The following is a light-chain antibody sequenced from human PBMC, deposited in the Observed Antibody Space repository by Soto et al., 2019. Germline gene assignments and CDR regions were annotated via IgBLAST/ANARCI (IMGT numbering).Light chain of an antibody. CDR2: AAS. Sequence: IQLTQSPSSLSASVGDRVTIACRSSQDIAIYLAWYQQKPGEAPKLLIYAASTLYGGVPSRFSGSGSGTDFALTITSLQAEDFATYYCQQYDNLPLTFGQGTRLEIK. V-gene: IGKV1-9*01. CDR1: QDIAIY. J-gene: IGKJ5*01. CDR3: QQYDNLPLT.